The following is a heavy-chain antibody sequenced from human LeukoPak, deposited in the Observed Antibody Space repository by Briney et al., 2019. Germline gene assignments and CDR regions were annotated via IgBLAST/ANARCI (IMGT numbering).Heavy chain of an antibody. CDR1: GASISSYY. D-gene: IGHD3-10*01. CDR3: ARLDRFGTNYYYMDV. Sequence: PSETLSLTCTVSGASISSYYWSWIRQPPGKGLEWIGYIYTSGSTNYNPSLKSRVTISVDSSKNQFSLKVSSVTAADTAAYYCARLDRFGTNYYYMDVWGKGTTVTVSS. J-gene: IGHJ6*03. V-gene: IGHV4-4*09. CDR2: IYTSGST.